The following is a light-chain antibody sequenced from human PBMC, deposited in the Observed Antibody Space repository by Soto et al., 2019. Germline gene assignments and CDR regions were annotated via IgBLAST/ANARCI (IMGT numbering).Light chain of an antibody. CDR3: QQLNSYPIT. Sequence: DIQMTQSPSTLSGSVGDRVTITCRASQTISSWLAWYQQKPGKAPKLLIYKASTLKSGVPSMFSGSGSGTEFTLTISSLQPEDFATYYCQQLNSYPITFGPGTRLEIK. V-gene: IGKV1-5*03. CDR1: QTISSW. J-gene: IGKJ5*01. CDR2: KAS.